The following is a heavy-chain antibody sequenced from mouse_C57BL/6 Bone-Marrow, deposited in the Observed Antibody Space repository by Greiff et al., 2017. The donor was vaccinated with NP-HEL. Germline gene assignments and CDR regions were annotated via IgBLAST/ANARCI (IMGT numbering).Heavy chain of an antibody. CDR1: GYTFTSYG. V-gene: IGHV1-58*01. Sequence: DVQLQESGAELVRPGSSVKMSCKTSGYTFTSYGINWVKQRPGQGLEWIGYIYIGNGYTKYNEKFKGKATLTSDTSSSTAYMQLSSLTSEDSAIYFCANTYYRNNMGFAYWGQGTLVTVSA. J-gene: IGHJ3*01. D-gene: IGHD2-5*01. CDR2: IYIGNGYT. CDR3: ANTYYRNNMGFAY.